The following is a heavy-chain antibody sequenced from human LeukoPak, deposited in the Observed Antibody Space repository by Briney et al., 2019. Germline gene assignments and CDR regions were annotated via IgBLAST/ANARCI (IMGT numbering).Heavy chain of an antibody. J-gene: IGHJ4*02. CDR1: KFSFSYFA. CDR3: ARDMFGSYSASPFDH. V-gene: IGHV3-30*04. Sequence: PGGSLRLSCAASKFSFSYFAMHWVRQAPGRGLEWVALISYDGGNTYYADSVKGRFTISRDNSKNTLYLQMNSLRAEDTAVYYCARDMFGSYSASPFDHWGQGTLVTVSS. D-gene: IGHD3-10*02. CDR2: ISYDGGNT.